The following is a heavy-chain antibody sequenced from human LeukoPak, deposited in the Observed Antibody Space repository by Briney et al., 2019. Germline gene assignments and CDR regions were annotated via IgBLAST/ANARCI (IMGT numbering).Heavy chain of an antibody. J-gene: IGHJ6*02. D-gene: IGHD2-15*01. CDR1: GYTFTSYG. V-gene: IGHV1-18*01. Sequence: ASVKVSCKASGYTFTSYGISWVRQAPGQGLEGLGWISAFNANTNYAQKFQGRVTMTTDTSTSTVYIDLRNLRSDDTGVHYTARDLDIVVVAAALRHYGLDVWGQGTTVTVSS. CDR3: ARDLDIVVVAAALRHYGLDV. CDR2: ISAFNANT.